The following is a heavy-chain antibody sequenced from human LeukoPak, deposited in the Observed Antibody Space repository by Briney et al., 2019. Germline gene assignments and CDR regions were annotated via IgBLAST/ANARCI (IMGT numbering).Heavy chain of an antibody. Sequence: GGSLRLSCAASGFTFSNYGMHWVRQAPGKGLEGVAAISYDGNNKYYADSVKGRLNISRDNSKNTLYVQMNSLRAEDTAVYYCAKDGAEQWLAYYFDYWGQGTLVTVSS. CDR3: AKDGAEQWLAYYFDY. V-gene: IGHV3-30*18. D-gene: IGHD6-19*01. J-gene: IGHJ4*02. CDR2: ISYDGNNK. CDR1: GFTFSNYG.